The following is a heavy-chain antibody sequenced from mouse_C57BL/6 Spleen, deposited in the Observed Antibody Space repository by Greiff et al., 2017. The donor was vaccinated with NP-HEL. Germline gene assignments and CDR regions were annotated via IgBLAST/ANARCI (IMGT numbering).Heavy chain of an antibody. CDR1: GYTFTSYW. V-gene: IGHV1-61*01. Sequence: QVQLQQPGAELVRPGSSVKLSCKASGYTFTSYWMDWVKQRPGQGLEWIGNIYPSDSETHYNQKFKDKATLTVDKSSSTAYMQLSSLTSEDSAVYYCARGLITTVVAPYFDVWGTGTTVTVSS. J-gene: IGHJ1*03. D-gene: IGHD1-1*01. CDR2: IYPSDSET. CDR3: ARGLITTVVAPYFDV.